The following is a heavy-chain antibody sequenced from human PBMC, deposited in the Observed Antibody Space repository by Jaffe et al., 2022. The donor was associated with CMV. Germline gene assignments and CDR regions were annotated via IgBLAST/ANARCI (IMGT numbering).Heavy chain of an antibody. D-gene: IGHD6-19*01. Sequence: EVQLVESGGGLVKPGESLRLSCAASGFTFSNHYLHWVRQAPGKGLEWVSSISGVKSHIDYVDSVKGRFTISRDNAKSSLYLYMNSLRAEDSAIYYCARDGAGGFSSGWSPPVPQYYMDVWGKGTTVTVSS. V-gene: IGHV3-21*04. J-gene: IGHJ6*03. CDR1: GFTFSNHY. CDR3: ARDGAGGFSSGWSPPVPQYYMDV. CDR2: ISGVKSHI.